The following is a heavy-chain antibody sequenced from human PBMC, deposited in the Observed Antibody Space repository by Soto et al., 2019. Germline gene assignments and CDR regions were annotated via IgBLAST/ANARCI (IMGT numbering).Heavy chain of an antibody. V-gene: IGHV4-39*01. CDR1: GGSISSSSYY. J-gene: IGHJ2*01. Sequence: QLQLQESGPGLVKPSETLSLTCTVSGGSISSSSYYWGWIRQPPGKGLEWIGSIYYSGSTYYNPSLKSRVTISVATSKNQFSLKLSSVTAADTAVYYCARPVNPVTTPYWYFDLWGRGTLVTVSS. D-gene: IGHD4-17*01. CDR2: IYYSGST. CDR3: ARPVNPVTTPYWYFDL.